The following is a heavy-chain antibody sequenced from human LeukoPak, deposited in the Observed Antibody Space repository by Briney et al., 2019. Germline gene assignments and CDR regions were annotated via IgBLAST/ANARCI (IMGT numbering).Heavy chain of an antibody. Sequence: EASVKVFCKASGFTFTSSAMQWVRQARGQRLEWIGWIVVGSGNTNYAQKFQERVTITRDMSTSTAYMELSSLRSEDTAVYYCAAHHGGGYNISDYWGQGTLVTVSS. CDR1: GFTFTSSA. D-gene: IGHD5-24*01. J-gene: IGHJ4*02. CDR3: AAHHGGGYNISDY. CDR2: IVVGSGNT. V-gene: IGHV1-58*02.